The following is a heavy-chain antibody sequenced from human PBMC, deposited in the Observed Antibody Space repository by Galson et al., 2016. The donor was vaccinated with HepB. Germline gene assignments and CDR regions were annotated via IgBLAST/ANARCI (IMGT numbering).Heavy chain of an antibody. V-gene: IGHV3-23*01. Sequence: SLRLSCAASGFTFSTYAMSWVRQAPGKGLEWVSVISGSGGRTNYADSVKGRFTISRGNPKNTLYLLMNTLRAEDTAIYYCATTVAGYNFDYWGQGTLVTVSS. CDR2: ISGSGGRT. J-gene: IGHJ4*02. CDR1: GFTFSTYA. D-gene: IGHD5-24*01. CDR3: ATTVAGYNFDY.